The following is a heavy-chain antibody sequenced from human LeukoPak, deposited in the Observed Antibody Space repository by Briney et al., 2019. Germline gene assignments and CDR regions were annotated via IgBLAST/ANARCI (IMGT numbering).Heavy chain of an antibody. J-gene: IGHJ6*02. CDR3: ARYLTPNYYYYGMDV. CDR2: MNPNSGNT. D-gene: IGHD4-23*01. V-gene: IGHV1-8*01. CDR1: GYTFTSYD. Sequence: ASVTVSCTASGYTFTSYDINWVRQATGQGLEWMGWMNPNSGNTGYAQKFQGRVTMTRNTSISTAYMELSSLRSEDTAVYYCARYLTPNYYYYGMDVWGQGTTVTVSS.